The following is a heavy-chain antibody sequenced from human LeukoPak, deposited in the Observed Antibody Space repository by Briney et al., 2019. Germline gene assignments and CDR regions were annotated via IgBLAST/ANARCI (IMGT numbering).Heavy chain of an antibody. CDR1: GLTLSRYS. Sequence: GGSLRLSCAASGLTLSRYSMHWVRQAPGKGLEWVSYISSTSSSITYADSVKGRFTISRDNAKNSLYLHMNSLRADDTAVYYCARDQGGEGTDYWGQGTLVTVSS. V-gene: IGHV3-48*01. CDR3: ARDQGGEGTDY. J-gene: IGHJ4*02. CDR2: ISSTSSSI. D-gene: IGHD3-16*01.